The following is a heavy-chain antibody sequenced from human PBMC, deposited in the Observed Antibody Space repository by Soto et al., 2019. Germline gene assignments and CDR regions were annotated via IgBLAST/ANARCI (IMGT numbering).Heavy chain of an antibody. V-gene: IGHV3-30*18. Sequence: GGSLRLSCAASGFTFSSYGMHWVRQAPGKGLEWVAVISYDGSNKYYADSVKGRFTISRDNSKNTLYLQMNSLRAEDTAVYYCAKDLGRLRLGDPFDYWGQGTLVTVSS. D-gene: IGHD2-21*01. CDR2: ISYDGSNK. J-gene: IGHJ4*02. CDR1: GFTFSSYG. CDR3: AKDLGRLRLGDPFDY.